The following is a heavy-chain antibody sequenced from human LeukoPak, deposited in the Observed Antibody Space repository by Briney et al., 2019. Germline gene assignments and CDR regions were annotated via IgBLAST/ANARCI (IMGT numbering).Heavy chain of an antibody. CDR2: IYGDVSA. CDR1: GFTVSTYY. J-gene: IGHJ4*02. V-gene: IGHV3-53*01. CDR3: ARAPRVADLFFDC. Sequence: GGSLRLSCAASGFTVSTYYMTWVRQAPGKGLEWLSVIYGDVSAHYADSVRGRFTISRDNSKNTLYLQMYGLRGEDTAVYYCARAPRVADLFFDCWGRGTLVTVSS. D-gene: IGHD6-19*01.